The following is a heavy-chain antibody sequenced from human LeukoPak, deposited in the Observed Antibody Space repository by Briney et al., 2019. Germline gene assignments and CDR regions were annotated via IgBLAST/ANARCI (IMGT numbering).Heavy chain of an antibody. V-gene: IGHV3-53*01. CDR3: ASRPRGVIQRVDY. CDR1: GFTVSSNY. D-gene: IGHD3-10*01. J-gene: IGHJ4*02. Sequence: GGSLRLSCAASGFTVSSNYISWVRQAPGKGLEWVSVIYSGGSTYYADSVKGRFTISRDNSKDTLYLQMNSLRAEDTAVYYCASRPRGVIQRVDYWGQGTLVTVSS. CDR2: IYSGGST.